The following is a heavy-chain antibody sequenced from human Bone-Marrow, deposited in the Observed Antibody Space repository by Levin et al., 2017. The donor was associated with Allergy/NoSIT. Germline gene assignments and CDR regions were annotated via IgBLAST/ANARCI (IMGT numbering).Heavy chain of an antibody. J-gene: IGHJ5*02. Sequence: SQTLSLPCTVSGGSIRGYYWSWIRQPVGKGLEWVGRIYSSGSTEYNPSLKSRLTMSADTSKNQFSLELRSVSAADTAFYYCARAGKPGAGNWFDPWGQGSLVSVSS. CDR2: IYSSGST. CDR1: GGSIRGYY. CDR3: ARAGKPGAGNWFDP. D-gene: IGHD2-2*01. V-gene: IGHV4-4*07.